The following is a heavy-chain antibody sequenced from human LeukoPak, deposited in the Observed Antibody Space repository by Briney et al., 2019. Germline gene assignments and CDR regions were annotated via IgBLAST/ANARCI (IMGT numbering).Heavy chain of an antibody. CDR3: ARFLSGFYADQ. D-gene: IGHD3-3*01. CDR1: GFTFSSYA. J-gene: IGHJ4*02. V-gene: IGHV3-23*01. Sequence: GGSLRLSCAASGFTFSSYAMSWVRQAPGKGLEWVSAISGSGGSTYYADSVKVRFTISRDNSKNTLYLQMNSLRAEDTAVYYCARFLSGFYADQWGQGTLVTVSS. CDR2: ISGSGGST.